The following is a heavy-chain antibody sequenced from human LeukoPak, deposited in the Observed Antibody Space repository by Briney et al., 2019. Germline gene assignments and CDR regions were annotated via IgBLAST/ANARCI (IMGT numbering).Heavy chain of an antibody. D-gene: IGHD5-12*01. V-gene: IGHV3-23*01. CDR2: ISGGGST. Sequence: GGSLRLSCAASGFTFSNYAMSWVRQAPGKGLEWVSAISGGGSTYYADSVKGRFTISRDNSKNTLYLQMNSLRAEDTAVYYCAKGRIVATITVDWGQGTLVTVSS. CDR1: GFTFSNYA. J-gene: IGHJ4*02. CDR3: AKGRIVATITVD.